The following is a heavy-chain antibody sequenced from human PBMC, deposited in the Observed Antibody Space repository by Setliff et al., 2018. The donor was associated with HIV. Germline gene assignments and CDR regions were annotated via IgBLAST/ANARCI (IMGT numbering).Heavy chain of an antibody. CDR3: ARGRDYDILDGHDAFDI. Sequence: SETLSLTCTVSGGSISSGGYYWSWIRQHPGKGLEWIGYIYYSGSTYYNPSLKSRVTISVDTSKNQFSLKLSSVTAADTAVYYCARGRDYDILDGHDAFDIWGQGTMVTVSS. J-gene: IGHJ3*02. V-gene: IGHV4-31*03. CDR1: GGSISSGGYY. D-gene: IGHD3-9*01. CDR2: IYYSGST.